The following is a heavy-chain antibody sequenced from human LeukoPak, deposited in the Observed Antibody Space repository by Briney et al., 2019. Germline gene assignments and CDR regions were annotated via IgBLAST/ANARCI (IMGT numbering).Heavy chain of an antibody. V-gene: IGHV3-21*01. CDR2: ITSSSSYI. J-gene: IGHJ5*02. Sequence: GGSLRLSCAASGFTFSSYSMNWVRQAPGKGLEWVSSITSSSSYIYYADSVRGRFTISRDNAKNSLYLQMNSLRAEDTAVYYCARVVAAAGTFIHAEYNWFDPWGQGTLVTVSS. D-gene: IGHD6-13*01. CDR1: GFTFSSYS. CDR3: ARVVAAAGTFIHAEYNWFDP.